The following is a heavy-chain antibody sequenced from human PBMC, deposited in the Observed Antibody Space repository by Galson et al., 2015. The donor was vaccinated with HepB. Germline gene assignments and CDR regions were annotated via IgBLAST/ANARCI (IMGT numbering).Heavy chain of an antibody. V-gene: IGHV3-23*01. CDR3: AKSGRGGGDYFYFDY. CDR2: VSDSGAST. D-gene: IGHD2/OR15-2a*01. CDR1: GFPFPNYA. Sequence: SLRLSCAASGFPFPNYAMNWVRQAPGKGLEWVSSVSDSGASTYYADSVKGRFTISTDNSKNTLYLQMNSLRAEDTAVYYCAKSGRGGGDYFYFDYWGQGTLVRVSS. J-gene: IGHJ4*02.